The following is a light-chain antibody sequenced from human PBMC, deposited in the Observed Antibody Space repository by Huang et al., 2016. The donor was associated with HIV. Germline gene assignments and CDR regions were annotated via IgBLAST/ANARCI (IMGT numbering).Light chain of an antibody. CDR1: QSITSY. J-gene: IGKJ1*01. CDR3: QQSYSAPPWT. Sequence: DIQMTQSPASLSASVGDRVTITCRANQSITSYLNWYQQKPGKAPKLLIYRSSNSQSGVPSRFSGSGSGTDFTLTIHSLQPDDFATYYCQQSYSAPPWTFGQGTKLEIK. V-gene: IGKV1-39*01. CDR2: RSS.